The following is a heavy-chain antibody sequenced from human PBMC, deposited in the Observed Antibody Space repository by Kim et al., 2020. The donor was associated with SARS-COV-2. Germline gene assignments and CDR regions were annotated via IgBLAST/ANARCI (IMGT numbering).Heavy chain of an antibody. J-gene: IGHJ6*02. CDR2: IGQDGSKR. CDR1: GFNFSSFW. Sequence: GGSLRLSCAASGFNFSSFWMNWVRQAPGKGLEWVANIGQDGSKRYYMDSVRGRFTISRDNAKNSLFLRMNSLRADDTAVYYCATNVLDICGQGTPVVVSS. CDR3: ATNVLDI. V-gene: IGHV3-7*01.